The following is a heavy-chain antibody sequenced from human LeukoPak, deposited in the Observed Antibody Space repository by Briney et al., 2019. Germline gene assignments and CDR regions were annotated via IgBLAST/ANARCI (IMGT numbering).Heavy chain of an antibody. CDR1: GFTFSSYA. Sequence: GGSLRLSCAASGFTFSSYAMSWVRQAPGKGLEWVSAISGSGGSTYYADSVKGRFTISRDNSKNTLYLQMNSLRAEDTAVYYCAKGFRQLGLGRTAERAFDIWGQGTMVTVSS. J-gene: IGHJ3*02. CDR2: ISGSGGST. V-gene: IGHV3-23*01. CDR3: AKGFRQLGLGRTAERAFDI. D-gene: IGHD6-6*01.